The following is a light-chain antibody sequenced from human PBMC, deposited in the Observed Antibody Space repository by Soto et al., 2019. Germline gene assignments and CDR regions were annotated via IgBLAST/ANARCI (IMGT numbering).Light chain of an antibody. J-gene: IGLJ1*01. CDR2: EVT. Sequence: SVLIQPASVSGSPGQSNPLSCTGTSSEDGAYNYVSWYNQHAGKAPKLIIHEVTNRPLGVSDRSSRSKCCKTASLTISELQAEDEADYFCSSYTGSTDYVFGTGTKVTVL. CDR3: SSYTGSTDYV. V-gene: IGLV2-14*01. CDR1: SSEDGAYNY.